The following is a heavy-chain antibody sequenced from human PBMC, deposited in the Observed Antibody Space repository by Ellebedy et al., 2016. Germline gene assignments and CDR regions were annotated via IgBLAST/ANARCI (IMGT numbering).Heavy chain of an antibody. J-gene: IGHJ6*02. D-gene: IGHD2-2*01. Sequence: GSLRLSCAASGFTVSTNYMKWVRQPPGKGLEWIGEINDSGSTKYNPSLKSRVTMSVDPSRNQISLKLRSVTATDTAVYYCARRGNYPLYCRGTSCFSSGLDVWGQGTAVIVSS. CDR2: INDSGST. V-gene: IGHV4-34*01. CDR1: GFTVSTNY. CDR3: ARRGNYPLYCRGTSCFSSGLDV.